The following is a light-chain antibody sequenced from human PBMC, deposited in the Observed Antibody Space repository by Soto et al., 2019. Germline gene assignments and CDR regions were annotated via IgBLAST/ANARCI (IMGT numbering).Light chain of an antibody. V-gene: IGKV3-11*01. CDR2: DAS. J-gene: IGKJ4*01. CDR3: QQRTTWPLT. CDR1: QNISRY. Sequence: EIVLTQSPATLSLSPGERATLSCRASQNISRYVGWYQQRPGQAPRFLISDASDRATGIPARFSGSGSGTDFTISISSLEPEDFAVYYCQQRTTWPLTFGGGTKVEIK.